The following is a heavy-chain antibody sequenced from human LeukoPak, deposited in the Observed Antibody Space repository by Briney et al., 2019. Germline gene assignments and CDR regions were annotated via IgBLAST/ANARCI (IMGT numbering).Heavy chain of an antibody. D-gene: IGHD2-15*01. Sequence: SETLSLTCTVSGGSISSYYWSGIRQPPGKALEWIGYIYYSGSTNYNPSLKSRVTISVDTSKNQLSLKLRSVTAADTAVYYCARGYVAAPPPYCYYGMDVWGQGTTVTVSS. J-gene: IGHJ6*02. V-gene: IGHV4-59*01. CDR2: IYYSGST. CDR3: ARGYVAAPPPYCYYGMDV. CDR1: GGSISSYY.